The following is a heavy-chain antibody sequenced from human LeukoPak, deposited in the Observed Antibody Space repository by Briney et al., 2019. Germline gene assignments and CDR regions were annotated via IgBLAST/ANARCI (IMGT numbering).Heavy chain of an antibody. V-gene: IGHV3-9*03. Sequence: PGGSLRLSCAASGFTFDDYAMHWVRQAPGKGLEWVSGISWNSGSIGYADSVKGRFTISRDNAKNSLYLQMNSLRAEDMALYYCARGTKYYDILTGYYTLRGGYYFDYWGQGTLVTVSS. CDR2: ISWNSGSI. D-gene: IGHD3-9*01. CDR1: GFTFDDYA. J-gene: IGHJ4*02. CDR3: ARGTKYYDILTGYYTLRGGYYFDY.